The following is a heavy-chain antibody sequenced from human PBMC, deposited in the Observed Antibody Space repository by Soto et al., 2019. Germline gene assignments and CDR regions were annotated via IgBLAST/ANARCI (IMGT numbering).Heavy chain of an antibody. D-gene: IGHD3-16*01. Sequence: EVQLVESGGGLVQPGGSLRLSFEASGFTLGNSPLHWVRQLTGKGLEWVSGIGAAGDTYYPGSVKGRFTISRENAKNSLYLQMNSLRAGDTAVYYCAAGGVTSVAQFDYWGQGTLVTVSS. V-gene: IGHV3-13*01. CDR2: IGAAGDT. CDR3: AAGGVTSVAQFDY. CDR1: GFTLGNSP. J-gene: IGHJ4*02.